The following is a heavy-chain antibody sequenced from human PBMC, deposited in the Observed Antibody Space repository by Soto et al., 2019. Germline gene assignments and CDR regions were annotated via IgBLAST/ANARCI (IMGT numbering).Heavy chain of an antibody. CDR2: IWYDGSNK. V-gene: IGHV3-33*01. J-gene: IGHJ4*02. Sequence: QVQLVESGGGVVQPGRSLRLSCAASGFTFSSYGMHWVRQAPGKGLEWVAVIWYDGSNKYYADSVKGRFTISRDNSKNTLYLQMNSLRAEDTAVYSCARDHSSSSFYFDYWGQGTRVTVSS. CDR1: GFTFSSYG. CDR3: ARDHSSSSFYFDY. D-gene: IGHD6-13*01.